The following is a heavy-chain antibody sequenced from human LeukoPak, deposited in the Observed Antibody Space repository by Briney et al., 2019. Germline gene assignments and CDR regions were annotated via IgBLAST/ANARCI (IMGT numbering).Heavy chain of an antibody. CDR2: ISSSGSVT. CDR1: GFTFSNAW. CDR3: ARPGITAFDI. J-gene: IGHJ3*02. D-gene: IGHD3-10*01. Sequence: GGSLRLSCAASGFTFSNAWMNWVRQAPGKGLEWVSHISSSGSVTYYGDSVKGRITISRDNAKNSVSLYMNSLRAEDSAVYYCARPGITAFDIWGQGTMVTVSS. V-gene: IGHV3-48*01.